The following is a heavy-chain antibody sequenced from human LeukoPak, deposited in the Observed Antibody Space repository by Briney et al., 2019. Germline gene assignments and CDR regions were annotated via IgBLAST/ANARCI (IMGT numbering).Heavy chain of an antibody. D-gene: IGHD5-18*01. CDR3: ARRGTAMGYFDY. Sequence: GGSPRLSCAASGFTFSSYEMNWVRQAPGKGLEWVSYISSSGSTIYYADSVKGRFTISRDNAKNSLYLQMNSLRAEDTAVYYCARRGTAMGYFDYWGQGTLVTVSS. V-gene: IGHV3-48*03. CDR1: GFTFSSYE. J-gene: IGHJ4*02. CDR2: ISSSGSTI.